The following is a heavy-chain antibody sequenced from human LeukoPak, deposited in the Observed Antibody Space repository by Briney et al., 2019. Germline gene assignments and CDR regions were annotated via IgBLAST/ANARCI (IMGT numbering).Heavy chain of an antibody. CDR1: GFPFIEYS. CDR3: ARDHNYAFDN. D-gene: IGHD1-1*01. Sequence: PGGSLRLSCTASGFPFIEYSMNWVRQLPGKGLEWISYIGIDSGNTKYADSVRGRFTISADKAKNSLYLQMNSLRVEDTAVYYCARDHNYAFDNWGQGTLVSVAS. J-gene: IGHJ4*02. V-gene: IGHV3-48*01. CDR2: IGIDSGNT.